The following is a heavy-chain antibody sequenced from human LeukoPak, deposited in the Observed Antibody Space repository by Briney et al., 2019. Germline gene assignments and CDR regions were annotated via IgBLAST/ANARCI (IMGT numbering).Heavy chain of an antibody. CDR1: GYTFTSYG. V-gene: IGHV1-18*01. CDR3: ARDLNYYDSSGYGTGEVYGS. Sequence: ASVKVSCKASGYTFTSYGISWVRQAPGQGLEWIGWISAYNGNTNYAQKLQGRVTMTTDTSTSTAYMELRSLRSDDTAVYYCARDLNYYDSSGYGTGEVYGSWGQGTLVTVSS. J-gene: IGHJ4*02. D-gene: IGHD3-22*01. CDR2: ISAYNGNT.